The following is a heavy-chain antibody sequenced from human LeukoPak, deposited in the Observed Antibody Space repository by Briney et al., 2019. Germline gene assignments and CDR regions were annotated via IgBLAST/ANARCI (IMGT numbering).Heavy chain of an antibody. V-gene: IGHV3-23*01. J-gene: IGHJ6*02. CDR3: AKAGYCSSTSCYYYYYGMDV. CDR2: ISGSGGST. CDR1: EFTFSSYA. Sequence: GGSLRLSCAASEFTFSSYAMSWVRQAPGKGLEWVGAISGSGGSTYYADSVKGRFTIPRDNSKKTLYLQMNSLRAEDTAVYYCAKAGYCSSTSCYYYYYGMDVWGQGTTVTVSS. D-gene: IGHD2-2*01.